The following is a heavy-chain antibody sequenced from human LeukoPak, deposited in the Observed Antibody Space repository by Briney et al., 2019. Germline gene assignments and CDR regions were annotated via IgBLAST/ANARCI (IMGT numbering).Heavy chain of an antibody. CDR2: INHSGST. CDR1: GGSFSGYY. J-gene: IGHJ4*02. D-gene: IGHD6-19*01. Sequence: SETLSLTCAVYGGSFSGYYWSWTRQPPGKGLEWIGEINHSGSTNYNPSLKSRVTISVDTSKNQFSLKLSSVTAADTAVYYCARGSGSGWYFDYWGQGTLVTVSS. CDR3: ARGSGSGWYFDY. V-gene: IGHV4-34*01.